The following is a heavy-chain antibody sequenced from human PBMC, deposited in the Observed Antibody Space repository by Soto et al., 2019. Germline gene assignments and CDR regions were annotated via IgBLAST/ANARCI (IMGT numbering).Heavy chain of an antibody. CDR3: ARDFGHGYYLDY. Sequence: PGGSLRLSCAASGFTFSSYSINWVRQAPGKGLEWVSSISSSSTYRNYADSVKGRFTISRDNAESSLYLQMNSLRDEDTAVYFCARDFGHGYYLDYWGRGTLVTVSS. CDR1: GFTFSSYS. D-gene: IGHD3-3*01. J-gene: IGHJ4*02. CDR2: ISSSSTYR. V-gene: IGHV3-21*06.